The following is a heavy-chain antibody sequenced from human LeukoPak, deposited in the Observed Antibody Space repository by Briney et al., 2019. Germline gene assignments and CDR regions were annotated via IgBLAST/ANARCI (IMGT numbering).Heavy chain of an antibody. D-gene: IGHD2-2*01. CDR3: ARDRGYIVEVPAAIGGY. J-gene: IGHJ4*02. CDR1: GYTFTSYG. Sequence: GASVKVSCKASGYTFTSYGISWVRQAPGQGLEWMGWISAYNGNTNYAQKFQGRVTMTTDTSTSTAYMELRSLRSDDPAVYYCARDRGYIVEVPAAIGGYWGQGTLVTVSS. V-gene: IGHV1-18*01. CDR2: ISAYNGNT.